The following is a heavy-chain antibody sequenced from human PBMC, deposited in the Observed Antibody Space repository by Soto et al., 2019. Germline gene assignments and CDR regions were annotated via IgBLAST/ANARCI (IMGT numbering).Heavy chain of an antibody. CDR2: IYYSGST. J-gene: IGHJ4*01. V-gene: IGHV4-61*01. CDR3: ARMVRYVCYVSYFEY. CDR1: VGSVSSGSYY. Sequence: PSETLSLTCTFSVGSVSSGSYYWSWIRQPPGKGLEWIGYIYYSGSTNYNPSLKSRVTISIDTSKNQFSLKLSSVTAADTAVYYCARMVRYVCYVSYFEYWVHVTLDNVS. D-gene: IGHD2-8*02.